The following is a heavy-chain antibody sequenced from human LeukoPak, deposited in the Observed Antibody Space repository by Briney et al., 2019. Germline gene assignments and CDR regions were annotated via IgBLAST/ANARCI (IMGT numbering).Heavy chain of an antibody. CDR3: ARDLGEATTTSDY. Sequence: GASVKVSCKASGYTFTGYYMHWVRQAPGQGLEWMGWINPNSGGTNYAQKFQGRVTMTRDTSISTAYMELSRLRSDDTAVYYCARDLGEATTTSDYWGQGTLVTVSS. V-gene: IGHV1-2*02. CDR2: INPNSGGT. D-gene: IGHD1-26*01. CDR1: GYTFTGYY. J-gene: IGHJ4*02.